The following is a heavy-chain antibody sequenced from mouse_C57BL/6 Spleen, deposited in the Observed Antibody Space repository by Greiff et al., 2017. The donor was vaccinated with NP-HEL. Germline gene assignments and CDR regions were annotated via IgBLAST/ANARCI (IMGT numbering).Heavy chain of an antibody. Sequence: QVQLKESGPELVKPGASVKLSCKASGYAFSSSWMNWVKQRPGKGLEWIGRIYPGDGDTNYNGKFKGKATLTADKSSSTAYMQLSSLTSEDSAVYCCARKGDGSSFDYWGQGTTLTVSS. D-gene: IGHD1-1*01. J-gene: IGHJ2*01. V-gene: IGHV1-82*01. CDR3: ARKGDGSSFDY. CDR1: GYAFSSSW. CDR2: IYPGDGDT.